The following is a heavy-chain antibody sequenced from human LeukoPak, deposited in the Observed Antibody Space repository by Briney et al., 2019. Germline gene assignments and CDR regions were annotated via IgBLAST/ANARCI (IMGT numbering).Heavy chain of an antibody. V-gene: IGHV1-69*13. CDR2: IIPIFGTA. D-gene: IGHD3-10*02. Sequence: SVKVSFKASGGTFSIYAISWVRQAPGQGREWMGGIIPIFGTANYAQKFQGRVTITADESTSTAYMELSSLRSEDTAVYYCARALVRGVIIKPTGVGMDVWGQGTPVTVSS. J-gene: IGHJ6*02. CDR3: ARALVRGVIIKPTGVGMDV. CDR1: GGTFSIYA.